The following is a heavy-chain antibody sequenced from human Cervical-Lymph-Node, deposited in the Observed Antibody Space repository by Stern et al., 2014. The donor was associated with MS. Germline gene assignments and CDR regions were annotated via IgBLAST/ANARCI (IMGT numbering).Heavy chain of an antibody. CDR2: IYWDDDK. D-gene: IGHD3-22*01. CDR3: ARQSSAYHYDSSGPYYFDY. Sequence: QITLKESGPTLVKPTQTLTLTCTFSGFSLSTSGVGVGWIRQPPGKALEWLALIYWDDDKRYSPSLKSRLTITKDTSKNQVVLTMTNMDPVDTATYYCARQSSAYHYDSSGPYYFDYWGQGTLVTVSS. V-gene: IGHV2-5*02. J-gene: IGHJ4*02. CDR1: GFSLSTSGVG.